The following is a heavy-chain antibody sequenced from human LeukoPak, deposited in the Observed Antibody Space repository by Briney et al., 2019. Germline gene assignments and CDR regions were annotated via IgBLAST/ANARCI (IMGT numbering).Heavy chain of an antibody. V-gene: IGHV1-69*13. D-gene: IGHD2-2*01. CDR1: GGTFSSYA. CDR3: ASRLYCSNTRCRNFPFAY. Sequence: ASVKVSCKASGGTFSSYAISWVRQAPGQGLEWMGRIIPIFGTANYAQKLQDRVTITADESTSTAYMELSSLRSEDTAIYYCASRLYCSNTRCRNFPFAYWGQGTLVTVSS. J-gene: IGHJ4*02. CDR2: IIPIFGTA.